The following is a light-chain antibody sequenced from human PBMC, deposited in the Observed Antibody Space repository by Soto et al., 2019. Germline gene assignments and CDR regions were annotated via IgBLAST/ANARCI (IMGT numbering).Light chain of an antibody. V-gene: IGKV3-20*01. CDR1: QSVSSSY. CDR2: AAS. J-gene: IGKJ5*01. Sequence: EIVLTQSPGTLSLSPGERATLSCRASQSVSSSYLAWYQHKPGHAPRLLIYAASRKATGIPDRFSGSGSVTHLTLTISRLETDDYAVYYCEHYGSSPLDTFRQGTRME. CDR3: EHYGSSPLDT.